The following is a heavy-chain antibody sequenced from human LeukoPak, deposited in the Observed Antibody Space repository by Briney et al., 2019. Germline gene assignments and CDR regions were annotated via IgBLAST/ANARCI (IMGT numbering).Heavy chain of an antibody. D-gene: IGHD3-10*01. Sequence: ASVKVSCKASGGTFSSYDISWVRQAPGQGLEWMGWISAYNGNTNYAQKLQGRVTMTTDTSTSTAYMELRSLGSDDTAVCYCAREGYYGSGSYFDYWGQGTLVTVSS. J-gene: IGHJ4*02. CDR2: ISAYNGNT. CDR1: GGTFSSYD. CDR3: AREGYYGSGSYFDY. V-gene: IGHV1-18*01.